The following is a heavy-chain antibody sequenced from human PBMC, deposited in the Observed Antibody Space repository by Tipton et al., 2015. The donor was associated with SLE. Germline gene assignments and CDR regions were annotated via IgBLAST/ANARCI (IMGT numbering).Heavy chain of an antibody. V-gene: IGHV1-18*01. D-gene: IGHD5-12*01. CDR1: GYTFTDYG. Sequence: QSGPEVKKPGASVKVSCKASGYTFTDYGFSWVRQAPGQGLEWMGWISAYTGVTSYAQTFHGRVTMTTDTSTSTAYMELRSLRSDDTAVYYCALRWPDTWTTVYWGQGTLVTVSS. J-gene: IGHJ4*02. CDR3: ALRWPDTWTTVY. CDR2: ISAYTGVT.